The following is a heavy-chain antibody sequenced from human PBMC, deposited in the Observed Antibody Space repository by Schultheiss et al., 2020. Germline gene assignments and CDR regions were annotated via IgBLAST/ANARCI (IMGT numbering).Heavy chain of an antibody. Sequence: GGSLRLSCAASGFTFSSYAMSWVRQAPGKGLEWVAVISYDGSNKYYADSVKGRFTISRDNSKNTLYLQMNSLRAEDTAVYYCARDAYGDCYFDFWGQGTLVTVSS. V-gene: IGHV3-30*03. CDR2: ISYDGSNK. CDR3: ARDAYGDCYFDF. D-gene: IGHD4-17*01. J-gene: IGHJ4*02. CDR1: GFTFSSYA.